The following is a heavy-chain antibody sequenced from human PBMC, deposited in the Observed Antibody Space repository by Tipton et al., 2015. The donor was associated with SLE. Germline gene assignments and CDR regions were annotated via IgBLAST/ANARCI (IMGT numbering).Heavy chain of an antibody. V-gene: IGHV4-38-2*01. J-gene: IGHJ3*02. D-gene: IGHD2-8*01. CDR2: LYYSGST. Sequence: TLSLTCAVSGYSISSGYYWSWIRLPPGKGLEWIGYLYYSGSTKYNPSLKSRVTISVDMSKNRFSLKLTSVTAADTAVYYCARHRWCWNDAFDIWGQGTMVTVSS. CDR1: GYSISSGYY. CDR3: ARHRWCWNDAFDI.